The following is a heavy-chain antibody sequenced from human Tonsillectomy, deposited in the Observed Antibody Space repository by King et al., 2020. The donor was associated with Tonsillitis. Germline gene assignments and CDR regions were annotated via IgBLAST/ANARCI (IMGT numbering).Heavy chain of an antibody. J-gene: IGHJ4*02. CDR3: TTYVWGSYRYY. CDR1: GFTFSGSA. D-gene: IGHD3-16*02. Sequence: VQLVESGGGLVQPGGSLKLSCAASGFTFSGSAMHWVRQASGKGLELFGGIRSKANSYAKAYAASVKGRFTISRDDSKNTAYLQMNSLKTEDTAVYYCTTYVWGSYRYYWGQGTLVTVSS. V-gene: IGHV3-73*02. CDR2: IRSKANSYAK.